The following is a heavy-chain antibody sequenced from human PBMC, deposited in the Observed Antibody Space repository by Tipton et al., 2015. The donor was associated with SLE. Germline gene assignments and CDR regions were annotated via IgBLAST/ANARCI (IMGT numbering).Heavy chain of an antibody. V-gene: IGHV4-4*07. CDR1: GGSISSYY. Sequence: TLSLTCTVSGGSISSYYWSWIRQPAGGGLEWIGRIYTNENTNYNPSLKSRVTMSVDTSKNQFSLKLSSVTTADTAVYYCARVEAEMDAFDIWGQGTMVTVSS. J-gene: IGHJ3*02. CDR3: ARVEAEMDAFDI. CDR2: IYTNENT.